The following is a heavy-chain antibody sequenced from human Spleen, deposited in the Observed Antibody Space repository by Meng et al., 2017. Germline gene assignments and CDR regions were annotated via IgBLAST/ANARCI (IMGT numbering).Heavy chain of an antibody. V-gene: IGHV1-2*06. CDR1: GYNFPDYY. D-gene: IGHD6-13*01. CDR3: ARDEDISAAGKLFVDY. J-gene: IGHJ4*02. Sequence: ASVKVSCKPSGYNFPDYYIHWVRRAPGQGLEWMGRIDPKSGDTHYAQKFQGRVTMTGDTSIGTAYMELRGLTSDDTAMYYCARDEDISAAGKLFVDYWGQGTLVTVSS. CDR2: IDPKSGDT.